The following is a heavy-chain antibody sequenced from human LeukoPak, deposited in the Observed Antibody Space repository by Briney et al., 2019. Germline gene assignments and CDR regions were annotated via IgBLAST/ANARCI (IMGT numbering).Heavy chain of an antibody. CDR2: MYYSGST. V-gene: IGHV4-39*07. Sequence: SETLSLTCTVSGGSISSGSYCWGWIRQPPGKGLEWIGSMYYSGSTYYNPSLKSRVTISVDTSKNQFSLKLSSVTAADTAVYYCARDDSSGWPFDYWGQGTLVTVSS. D-gene: IGHD6-19*01. CDR3: ARDDSSGWPFDY. J-gene: IGHJ4*02. CDR1: GGSISSGSYC.